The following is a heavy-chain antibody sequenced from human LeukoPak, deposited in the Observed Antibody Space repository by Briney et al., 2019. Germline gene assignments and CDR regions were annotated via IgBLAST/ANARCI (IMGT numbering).Heavy chain of an antibody. J-gene: IGHJ4*02. Sequence: PSETLSLTCTVSGGSISSYYWSWIRQPPGKGLEWIGHIFYTGNTNYSPSLKSRVTMSVDRSKNQFSLKLTSVTAADTAVYYCARGTRSSGLYYWGQGTLVTVSS. V-gene: IGHV4-59*01. CDR3: ARGTRSSGLYY. CDR1: GGSISSYY. D-gene: IGHD3-10*01. CDR2: IFYTGNT.